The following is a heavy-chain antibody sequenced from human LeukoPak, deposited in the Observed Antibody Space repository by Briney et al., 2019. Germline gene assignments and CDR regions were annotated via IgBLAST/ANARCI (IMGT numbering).Heavy chain of an antibody. CDR3: ARSPSPYSSGWYFDY. J-gene: IGHJ4*02. CDR1: GDSVSINSAA. V-gene: IGHV6-1*01. D-gene: IGHD6-19*01. CDR2: TYQRSKWYN. Sequence: SQSLSLTCAISGDSVSINSAAWDWIRQSPSRGLEWLGRTYQRSKWYNDYAVSVKSRITINPDISKNQFSLQLNSVTPEDTAVYYCARSPSPYSSGWYFDYWGQGTLVTVSS.